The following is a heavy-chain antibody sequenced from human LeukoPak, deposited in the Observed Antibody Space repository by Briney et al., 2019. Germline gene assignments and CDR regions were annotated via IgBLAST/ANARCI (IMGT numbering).Heavy chain of an antibody. D-gene: IGHD2-2*01. V-gene: IGHV3-23*01. J-gene: IGHJ6*02. CDR3: ARATSNYYYGMDV. CDR2: ISGSGGST. Sequence: GGSLRLSCAASGFTFSSYAMSWVRQAPGKGLEWVSAISGSGGSTYYADSVKGRFTISRDNSKNTLYLQMNSLRAEDTAVYYCARATSNYYYGMDVWGQGTTVTVSS. CDR1: GFTFSSYA.